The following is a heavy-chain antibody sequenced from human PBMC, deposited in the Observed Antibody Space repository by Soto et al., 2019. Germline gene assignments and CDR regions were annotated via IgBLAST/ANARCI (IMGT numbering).Heavy chain of an antibody. V-gene: IGHV4-31*03. CDR3: VRGGIAGHWFDP. J-gene: IGHJ5*02. CDR2: IFHSGST. CDR1: RAFINSGGFY. D-gene: IGHD2-15*01. Sequence: SETLSLTCSVSRAFINSGGFYYSWNRQPPGKGLEWLGYIFHSGSTLYNPSLRGRLTLSADTSRNQLSLYLTSVTAADTAVYYCVRGGIAGHWFDPWGQGILVTV.